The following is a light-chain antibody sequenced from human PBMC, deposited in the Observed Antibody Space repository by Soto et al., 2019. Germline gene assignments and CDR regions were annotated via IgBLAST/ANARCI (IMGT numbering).Light chain of an antibody. Sequence: QSALTQPRSVSGAPGQSVTISCTGFSSDVGGYNYVSWHQHHPGKAPKLIIYDVRKRTSGVPNPFTGSKSGNTASLTISGLQSEDEADYCCCSYAGTYAVVFGGGTKLTVL. CDR1: SSDVGGYNY. J-gene: IGLJ2*01. V-gene: IGLV2-11*01. CDR3: CSYAGTYAVV. CDR2: DVR.